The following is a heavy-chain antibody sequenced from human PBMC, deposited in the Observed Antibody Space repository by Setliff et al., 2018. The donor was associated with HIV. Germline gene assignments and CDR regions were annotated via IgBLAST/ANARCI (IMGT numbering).Heavy chain of an antibody. D-gene: IGHD3-3*01. J-gene: IGHJ3*02. CDR2: ISSSGST. CDR3: ARPITIFDAFDI. V-gene: IGHV4-39*01. Sequence: PSETLSLTCTVSGGSMTSSNYYWGWIRQSPGRGLEWIGSISSSGSTTYHPSLRSRVTVSAATSKNQSSLKLSSVTAADTAVYYCARPITIFDAFDIWGQGTMVTVSS. CDR1: GGSMTSSNYY.